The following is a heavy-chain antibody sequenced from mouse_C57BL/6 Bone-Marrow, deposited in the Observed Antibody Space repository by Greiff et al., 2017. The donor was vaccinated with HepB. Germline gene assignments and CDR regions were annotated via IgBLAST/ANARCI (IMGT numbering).Heavy chain of an antibody. CDR3: ASSRRDYFDY. V-gene: IGHV1-50*01. CDR2: IDPSDSYT. Sequence: QVQLQQPGAELVKPGASVKLSCKASGYTFTSYWMQWVKQRPGQGLEWIGEIDPSDSYTNYNQKFKGKATLTVDTSSSTAYMQRSSLTSEDSAVYYCASSRRDYFDYWGQGTTLTVSS. J-gene: IGHJ2*01. CDR1: GYTFTSYW.